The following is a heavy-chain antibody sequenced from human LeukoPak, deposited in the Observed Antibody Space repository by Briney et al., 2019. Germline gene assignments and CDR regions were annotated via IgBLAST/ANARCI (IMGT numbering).Heavy chain of an antibody. V-gene: IGHV3-30*18. Sequence: GRSLRLSCAASGFTSSSYGMHWVRQAPGKGLEWVAVISYDGSNKYYADSVKGRFTISRDNSKNTLYLQMNSLRAEDTAVYYCAKGDYYGMDVWGQGTTVTVSS. CDR2: ISYDGSNK. CDR3: AKGDYYGMDV. CDR1: GFTSSSYG. J-gene: IGHJ6*02. D-gene: IGHD3-16*01.